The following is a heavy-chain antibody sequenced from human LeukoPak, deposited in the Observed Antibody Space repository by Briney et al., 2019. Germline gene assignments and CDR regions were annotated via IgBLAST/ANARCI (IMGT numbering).Heavy chain of an antibody. D-gene: IGHD6-13*01. CDR3: ARGVRGPEQKIAAAGFATIHDYYYYMDV. Sequence: SETLSLTCTVSGGSISSYYWSWIRQPAGKGLEWIGRIYTSGSTNYNPSLKSRVTMSVDTSKNQFSLQLNSVTPEDTAVYYCARGVRGPEQKIAAAGFATIHDYYYYMDVWGKGTTVTISS. J-gene: IGHJ6*03. CDR2: IYTSGST. V-gene: IGHV4-4*07. CDR1: GGSISSYY.